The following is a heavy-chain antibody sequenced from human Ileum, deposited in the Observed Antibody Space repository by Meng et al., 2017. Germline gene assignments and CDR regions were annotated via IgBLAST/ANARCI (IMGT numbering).Heavy chain of an antibody. CDR2: IYTSGST. V-gene: IGHV4-59*10. D-gene: IGHD4-17*01. Sequence: QVQIQRSGAGLFKPSDTLSLTCAVYGGSISSYYLSWIRQPAGKGLEWIGRIYTSGSTNYNPSLKSRVTMSVDTSKNQFSLKLSSVTAADTAVYYCARDVVPTVTYYYNWFDPWGQGTLVTVSS. J-gene: IGHJ5*02. CDR3: ARDVVPTVTYYYNWFDP. CDR1: GGSISSYY.